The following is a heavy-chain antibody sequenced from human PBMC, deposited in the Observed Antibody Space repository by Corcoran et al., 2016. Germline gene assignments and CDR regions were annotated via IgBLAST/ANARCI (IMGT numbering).Heavy chain of an antibody. CDR3: AREGYDILTGYGNWFDP. Sequence: QVQLVQSGAEVKKPGASVKVSCKASGYTFTSYGISWVRQAPGQGLEWMGWISAYNGNTNYARKLQGRVTMTTDTSTSTAYMELRSLRSDDTAVYYCAREGYDILTGYGNWFDPWGQGTLVTVSS. J-gene: IGHJ5*02. V-gene: IGHV1-18*01. CDR1: GYTFTSYG. CDR2: ISAYNGNT. D-gene: IGHD3-9*01.